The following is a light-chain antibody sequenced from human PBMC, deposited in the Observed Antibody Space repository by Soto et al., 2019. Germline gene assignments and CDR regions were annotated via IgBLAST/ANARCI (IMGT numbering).Light chain of an antibody. CDR2: RND. CDR1: SSNIGSKY. CDR3: AAWNGSLSGWV. J-gene: IGLJ3*02. Sequence: QSVLTQPPSASGTPGQRVTISCSGSSSNIGSKYVYWYQQLPGTAPKLLIYRNDQRPSGVPDRFSGSKSGTSASLAISGLRSEDEADYYCAAWNGSLSGWVFGGGTKVTVL. V-gene: IGLV1-47*01.